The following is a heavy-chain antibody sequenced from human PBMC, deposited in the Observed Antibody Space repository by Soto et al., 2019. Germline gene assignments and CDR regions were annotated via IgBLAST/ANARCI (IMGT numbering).Heavy chain of an antibody. Sequence: GSLRLSCAASGFTVSSNYMSWVRQAPGKGLEWVSVIYSGGSTYYADSVKGRFTISRDNSKNTLYLQMNSLRAEDTAVYYCARERGVYCSSTSCYSAWGQGTLVTVSS. CDR1: GFTVSSNY. CDR2: IYSGGST. CDR3: ARERGVYCSSTSCYSA. J-gene: IGHJ5*02. V-gene: IGHV3-66*01. D-gene: IGHD2-2*01.